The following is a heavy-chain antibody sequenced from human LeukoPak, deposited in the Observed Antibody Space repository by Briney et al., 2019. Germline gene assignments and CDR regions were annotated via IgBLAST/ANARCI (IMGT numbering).Heavy chain of an antibody. V-gene: IGHV3-23*01. CDR2: ISGSGGST. CDR3: AKAEEAPYGDHGDFQH. D-gene: IGHD4-17*01. Sequence: GGSLRLSCAASGFTFSSYAMSWVRQAPGKGLEWVSAISGSGGSTYYADSVKGRFTISRDNSKNTLYLQMNSLRAEDTAVYYCAKAEEAPYGDHGDFQHWGQGTLVTVSS. J-gene: IGHJ1*01. CDR1: GFTFSSYA.